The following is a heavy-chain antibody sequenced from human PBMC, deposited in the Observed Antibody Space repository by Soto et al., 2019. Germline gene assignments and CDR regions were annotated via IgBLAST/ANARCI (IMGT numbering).Heavy chain of an antibody. CDR1: GFTFSSYS. CDR3: ARDPYCSGGSCFQVYYFDY. V-gene: IGHV3-21*01. J-gene: IGHJ4*02. Sequence: GSLRLSCAASGFTFSSYSMDWVRQAPGKGLEWVSSISSSSSYIYYADSVKGRFTISRDNAKNPLYLQMNSLRAEDTAVYYCARDPYCSGGSCFQVYYFDYWGQGTLVTVSS. D-gene: IGHD2-15*01. CDR2: ISSSSSYI.